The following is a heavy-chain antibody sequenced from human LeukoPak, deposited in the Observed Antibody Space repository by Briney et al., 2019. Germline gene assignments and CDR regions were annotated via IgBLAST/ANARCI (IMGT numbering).Heavy chain of an antibody. CDR3: ARDLSPGSSYNWFDP. CDR2: INPYSGGT. CDR1: GYTFTGYY. Sequence: ASVKVSCKASGYTFTGYYMNWVRQAPGQGLERMGWINPYSGGTNYAQKFQGRVTMTRDTSISTAYMELSRLRSDDTAVYYCARDLSPGSSYNWFDPWGQGTLVTVSS. J-gene: IGHJ5*02. V-gene: IGHV1-2*02. D-gene: IGHD2/OR15-2a*01.